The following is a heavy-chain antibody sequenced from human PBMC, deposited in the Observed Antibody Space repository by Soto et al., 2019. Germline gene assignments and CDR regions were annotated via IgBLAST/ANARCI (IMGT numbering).Heavy chain of an antibody. CDR3: AHSRWYYDSSGYNWFDH. D-gene: IGHD3-22*01. J-gene: IGHJ5*02. V-gene: IGHV2-5*02. CDR2: IYWDDDK. Sequence: QITLKESGPTLVKPTQTLTLTCTFSGFSLSTSGVGVGWIRQPPGKALEWLALIYWDDDKRYSPSLKSRLTITKDTSKNQVVLTMTNMDPVDTATYYCAHSRWYYDSSGYNWFDHWGQGTLVTVSS. CDR1: GFSLSTSGVG.